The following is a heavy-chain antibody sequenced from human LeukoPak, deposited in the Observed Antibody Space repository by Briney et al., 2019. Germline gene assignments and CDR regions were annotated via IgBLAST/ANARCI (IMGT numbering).Heavy chain of an antibody. J-gene: IGHJ4*02. CDR3: VSDSESRSGGDF. Sequence: GGSLRLSCAGPGFTFSNYWMHWVRNLLGKGLGRVSRIDRDGNRILYADSVRGRFTISRDNAKNALYLQMNSLRPEDTAMYYCVSDSESRSGGDFWGQGTLVTVSS. CDR2: IDRDGNRI. CDR1: GFTFSNYW. D-gene: IGHD1-26*01. V-gene: IGHV3-74*01.